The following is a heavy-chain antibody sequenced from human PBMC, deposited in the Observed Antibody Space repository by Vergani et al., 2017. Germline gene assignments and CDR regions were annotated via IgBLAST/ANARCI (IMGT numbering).Heavy chain of an antibody. CDR3: AREGGWYYP. Sequence: QLQLQESGPGLVKPSETLSLTCTVSGGSISSSSYYWGWIRQPQGKGLEWIGSIYYSGSTYYNPSLKSRVTISVDTSKNQFSLKLSSVTAADTAGYYCAREGGWYYPGERGTLVTVSS. V-gene: IGHV4-39*07. J-gene: IGHJ5*02. CDR2: IYYSGST. CDR1: GGSISSSSYY.